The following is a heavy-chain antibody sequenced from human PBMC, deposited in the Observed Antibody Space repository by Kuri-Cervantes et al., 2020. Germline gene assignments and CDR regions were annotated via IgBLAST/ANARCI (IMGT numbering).Heavy chain of an antibody. CDR2: INHSGST. V-gene: IGHV4-34*01. Sequence: ESLKISCAVYGGSFSGYYWSWIRQPPGKVLEWIGEINHSGSTNYNPSLKSRITISVDTSKNQFSLKLSSVTAADTAVYYFARHQTSTIFGVVILSPPDYWGQGTPVTVSS. J-gene: IGHJ4*02. CDR3: ARHQTSTIFGVVILSPPDY. D-gene: IGHD3-3*01. CDR1: GGSFSGYY.